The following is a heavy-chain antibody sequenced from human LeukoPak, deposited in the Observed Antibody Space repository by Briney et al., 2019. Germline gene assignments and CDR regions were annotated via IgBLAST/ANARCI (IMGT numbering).Heavy chain of an antibody. CDR2: ISAYNHNT. V-gene: IGHV1-18*01. Sequence: ASVKVSCKASGYSFINFGLSWVRQAPGQGLEWMGWISAYNHNTNYAQKFQGRVTMTIDTSTNTAYMELASLTSDDTAIYYCAREAIAVAGSDLSFFDIWGQGTKVTVSA. J-gene: IGHJ3*02. CDR1: GYSFINFG. D-gene: IGHD6-19*01. CDR3: AREAIAVAGSDLSFFDI.